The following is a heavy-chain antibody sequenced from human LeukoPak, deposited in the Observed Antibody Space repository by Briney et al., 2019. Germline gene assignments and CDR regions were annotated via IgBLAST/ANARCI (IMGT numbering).Heavy chain of an antibody. V-gene: IGHV4-34*01. CDR3: ASGSAAGLDY. CDR2: INHSGST. CDR1: GGSFSGYY. J-gene: IGHJ4*02. D-gene: IGHD6-13*01. Sequence: SETLSLTCAVYGGSFSGYYWSWIRQPPGKGLEWIGEINHSGSTNYNPSLKSRVTISVDTSKNQFSLKLSSVTAADTAVYYCASGSAAGLDYWGQGTLVTVSS.